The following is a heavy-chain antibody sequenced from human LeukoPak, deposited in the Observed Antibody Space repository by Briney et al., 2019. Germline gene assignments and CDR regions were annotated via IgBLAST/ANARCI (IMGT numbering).Heavy chain of an antibody. V-gene: IGHV3-7*03. CDR3: ARDSTWLLDY. J-gene: IGHJ4*02. CDR2: IKEDGSVK. CDR1: GFIFSSHW. Sequence: GGSLRLSCRASGFIFSSHWMTWVRQSPGKGLEWVANIKEDGSVKYYVDSVKGRFTISRDNTKSALYLQMNSLRADDTAVYFCARDSTWLLDYWGQGTLITVSS. D-gene: IGHD6-19*01.